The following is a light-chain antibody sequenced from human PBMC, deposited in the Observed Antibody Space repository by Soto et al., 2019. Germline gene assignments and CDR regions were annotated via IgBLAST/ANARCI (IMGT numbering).Light chain of an antibody. CDR3: QQRRNWPPVT. CDR2: DAS. V-gene: IGKV3-11*01. Sequence: EIVLTQSPATLSLSPGERATLSCRASQSISNYLAWYQQKPGQAPRLLIYDASNRATGIPVRFSGSGSGTDFTLTISSLEPEDSAVYDCQQRRNWPPVTFGGGTRVEI. J-gene: IGKJ4*01. CDR1: QSISNY.